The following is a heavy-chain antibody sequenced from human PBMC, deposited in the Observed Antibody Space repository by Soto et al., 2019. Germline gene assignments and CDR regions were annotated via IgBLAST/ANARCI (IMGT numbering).Heavy chain of an antibody. Sequence: ASVKVSCKASGYTFTSYYMHWVRQAPGQGLEWMGIINPSGGSTSYAQKFQGRVTMTRDTSTGTVYMELSSLRSEDTAVYYCARVGGSGWWHPSAEYFQHWGQGTLVTVSS. J-gene: IGHJ1*01. CDR3: ARVGGSGWWHPSAEYFQH. CDR2: INPSGGST. V-gene: IGHV1-46*01. CDR1: GYTFTSYY. D-gene: IGHD6-19*01.